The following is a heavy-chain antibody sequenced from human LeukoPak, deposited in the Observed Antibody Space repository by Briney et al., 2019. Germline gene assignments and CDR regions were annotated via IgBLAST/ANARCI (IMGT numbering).Heavy chain of an antibody. CDR2: IRSRTNSYAT. D-gene: IGHD6-19*01. CDR1: GFTFSGSA. Sequence: GGSLRLSCAASGFTFSGSALHWVRRASGKGLEWVGRIRSRTNSYATVYAASVKGRFTISRDDSKNMAYLQMNSLKTEDTAVYYCTALGVAAYWGQGTLVTVSS. J-gene: IGHJ4*02. V-gene: IGHV3-73*01. CDR3: TALGVAAY.